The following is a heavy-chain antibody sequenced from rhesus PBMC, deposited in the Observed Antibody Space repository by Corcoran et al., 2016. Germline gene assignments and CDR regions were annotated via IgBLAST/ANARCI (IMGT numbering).Heavy chain of an antibody. D-gene: IGHD5-24*01. V-gene: IGHV4-73*01. J-gene: IGHJ6*01. CDR3: AGGGTGGLDS. CDR1: GGSISAYHY. Sequence: QVQLQQWGEGLVKPSETLSLTCAVYGGSISAYHYWSWIRQPPGKGLEWIGYIYANSASTNYNPSLKTRVTISKDRSTNQFSLKLTSVTASDTAVYYCAGGGTGGLDSWGQGVVVTVSS. CDR2: IYANSAST.